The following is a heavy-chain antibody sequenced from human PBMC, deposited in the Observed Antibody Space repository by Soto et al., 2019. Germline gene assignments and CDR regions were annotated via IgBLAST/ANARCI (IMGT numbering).Heavy chain of an antibody. J-gene: IGHJ4*02. Sequence: QVQLVQSGAEVKKPGASVKVSCKASGYTFTSYGISWVRQAPGQVLEWMGWISAYNGNTNYAQKLQGRVTMTTDTSTSTAYMELRSLRSDDTAVYYCARDGGPWDYDSSGYYRGNVYWGQGTLVTVSS. CDR3: ARDGGPWDYDSSGYYRGNVY. V-gene: IGHV1-18*01. CDR1: GYTFTSYG. CDR2: ISAYNGNT. D-gene: IGHD3-22*01.